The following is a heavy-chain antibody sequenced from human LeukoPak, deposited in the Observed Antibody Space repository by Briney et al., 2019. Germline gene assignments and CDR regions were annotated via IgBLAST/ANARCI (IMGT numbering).Heavy chain of an antibody. Sequence: PGGSLRLSCAASGFTFSSYWMSWVRQAPGKGLEWVANIKQDGSQKYYVDSVKGRFTISRDNAKNSLYLQMNGLRAEDTAVYYCARGGDSGGSPGYDYWGKGTLVTVSS. CDR2: IKQDGSQK. J-gene: IGHJ4*02. D-gene: IGHD3-22*01. V-gene: IGHV3-7*01. CDR3: ARGGDSGGSPGYDY. CDR1: GFTFSSYW.